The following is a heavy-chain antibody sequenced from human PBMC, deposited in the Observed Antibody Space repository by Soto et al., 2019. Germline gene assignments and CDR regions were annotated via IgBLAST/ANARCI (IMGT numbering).Heavy chain of an antibody. V-gene: IGHV3-7*03. CDR2: INPDGNVG. J-gene: IGHJ4*02. CDR3: AGWGGHDYNY. CDR1: GYPFTSHA. D-gene: IGHD4-4*01. Sequence: VASVKVSCKASGYPFTSHAIHWVRQAPGKGLEWVANINPDGNVGTYVDSVRGRFTTSRDNAKNSLYLQMNSLRADDTAVYFCAGWGGHDYNYWGQGIMVTVSS.